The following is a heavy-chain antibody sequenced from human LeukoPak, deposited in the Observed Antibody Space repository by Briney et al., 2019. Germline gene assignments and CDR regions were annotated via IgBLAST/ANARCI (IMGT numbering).Heavy chain of an antibody. CDR3: TTQNGYYYDSSGYYEDVDY. J-gene: IGHJ4*02. D-gene: IGHD3-22*01. Sequence: PGGSLRLSCAASGFTFSNAWMSWVRQAPGKGLEWVGRIKSKTDGGTTDYAAPVKGRFTISRDDSKNTLYLQMNSLKTEDTAVCCCTTQNGYYYDSSGYYEDVDYWGQGTLVTVSS. CDR2: IKSKTDGGTT. CDR1: GFTFSNAW. V-gene: IGHV3-15*01.